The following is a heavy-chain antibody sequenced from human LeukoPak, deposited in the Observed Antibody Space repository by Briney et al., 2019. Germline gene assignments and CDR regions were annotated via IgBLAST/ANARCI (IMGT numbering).Heavy chain of an antibody. V-gene: IGHV3-23*01. D-gene: IGHD1-1*01. J-gene: IGHJ4*02. Sequence: GGSLRLSCTASGFTFRHFAMTWVRQAPGKELEWLSTIGGSDGTTDYADSVKGRFTISRDNSKNTLYLQINSLGADDTALYFCAKARWRTFFDTWGPGALVTVSS. CDR2: IGGSDGTT. CDR1: GFTFRHFA. CDR3: AKARWRTFFDT.